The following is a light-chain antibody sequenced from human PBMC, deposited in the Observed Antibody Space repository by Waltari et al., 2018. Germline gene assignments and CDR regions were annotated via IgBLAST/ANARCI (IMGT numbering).Light chain of an antibody. CDR3: QQYYSTPQT. V-gene: IGKV4-1*01. Sequence: DIVMTQSPDSLAVSLGERATINCKSSQTLLYSSNNKNYLAWYQHTSGQPPKLPIYWASARESGVPDRFSGGGSGTDFTLTVSSLQAEDVAVYYCQQYYSTPQTFGQGTKVEIK. CDR1: QTLLYSSNNKNY. CDR2: WAS. J-gene: IGKJ1*01.